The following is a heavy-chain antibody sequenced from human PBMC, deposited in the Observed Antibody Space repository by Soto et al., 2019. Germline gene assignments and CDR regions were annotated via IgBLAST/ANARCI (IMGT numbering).Heavy chain of an antibody. Sequence: QVQLVQSGAEVKKPGSSVKVSCKASGGTFSSYTISWVRQAPGQGLEWMGRIIPILGIANYAQKFQGRVTIAADKPPSRAYMELSSLRSEDTAVYYCARVDDCSGGSCYSSYWGQGTLVTVSS. CDR1: GGTFSSYT. CDR2: IIPILGIA. D-gene: IGHD2-15*01. CDR3: ARVDDCSGGSCYSSY. J-gene: IGHJ4*02. V-gene: IGHV1-69*02.